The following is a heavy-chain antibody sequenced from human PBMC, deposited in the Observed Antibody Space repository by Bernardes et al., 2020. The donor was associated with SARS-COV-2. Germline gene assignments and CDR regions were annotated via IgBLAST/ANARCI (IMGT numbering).Heavy chain of an antibody. J-gene: IGHJ4*02. V-gene: IGHV1-2*02. D-gene: IGHD2-2*01. Sequence: ASVKVSCKASGYTFTGYYMHWVRQAPGQGLEWMGWINPNSGGTNYAQKFQGRVTMTRDTSISTAYMELSRLRSDDTAVYYCARVRGYCSSTSCYVGIDYWGQGTLVTVSS. CDR2: INPNSGGT. CDR1: GYTFTGYY. CDR3: ARVRGYCSSTSCYVGIDY.